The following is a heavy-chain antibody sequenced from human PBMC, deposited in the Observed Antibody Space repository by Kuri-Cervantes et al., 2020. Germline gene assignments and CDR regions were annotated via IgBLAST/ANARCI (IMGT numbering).Heavy chain of an antibody. CDR3: AKDLFILNYYDSSGLLDY. CDR1: GFTFSSYG. D-gene: IGHD3-22*01. J-gene: IGHJ4*02. V-gene: IGHV3-30*02. Sequence: GESLKISCAASGFTFSSYGMHWVRQAPGKGLEWVAVIWYDGSNKYYADSVKGRFTISGDNPKNTLYLQMNSLRAEDTAVYYCAKDLFILNYYDSSGLLDYWGQGTLVTVSS. CDR2: IWYDGSNK.